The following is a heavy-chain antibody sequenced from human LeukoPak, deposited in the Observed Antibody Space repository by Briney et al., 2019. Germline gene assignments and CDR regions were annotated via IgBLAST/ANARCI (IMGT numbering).Heavy chain of an antibody. Sequence: GGSLRLSCAASGFTFSSYSMNWVRQAPGKGLEWVSSISSSSSYIYYADSVKGRFTISSDNAKNSLYLQMNSLRAEDTAVYYCARVSIDYGGNSAYFDYWGQGTLVTVSS. D-gene: IGHD4-17*01. CDR2: ISSSSSYI. V-gene: IGHV3-21*01. CDR1: GFTFSSYS. CDR3: ARVSIDYGGNSAYFDY. J-gene: IGHJ4*02.